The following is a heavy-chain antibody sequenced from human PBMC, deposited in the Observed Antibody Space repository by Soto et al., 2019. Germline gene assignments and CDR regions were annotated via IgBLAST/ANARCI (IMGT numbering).Heavy chain of an antibody. CDR2: VYSRGST. CDR3: ARGGSSGWYPNYYYYGMDV. D-gene: IGHD6-19*01. J-gene: IGHJ6*02. CDR1: GDSITSNNHY. V-gene: IGHV4-39*07. Sequence: SETLSLTCTVSGDSITSNNHYWVWIRQPPGKGLEWIGAVYSRGSTYYNPSLKSRVTISVDTSKNQFSLKLSSVTAADTAVYYCARGGSSGWYPNYYYYGMDVWGQGTTVTVSS.